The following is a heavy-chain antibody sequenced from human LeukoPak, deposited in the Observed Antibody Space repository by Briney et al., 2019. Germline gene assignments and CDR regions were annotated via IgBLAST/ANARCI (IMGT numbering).Heavy chain of an antibody. D-gene: IGHD3-9*01. J-gene: IGHJ6*03. CDR1: GYIFIGYY. V-gene: IGHV1-2*06. CDR3: ARGGLILRYFVDYYYYYMDV. Sequence: ASVKVSCKASGYIFIGYYMHRVRQAPGKGLEWMGRINPNSGGTKYAQKFQGRVTMTRDTSISTAYMELSRLRSDDTAVYYCARGGLILRYFVDYYYYYMDVWGKGTTVTVSS. CDR2: INPNSGGT.